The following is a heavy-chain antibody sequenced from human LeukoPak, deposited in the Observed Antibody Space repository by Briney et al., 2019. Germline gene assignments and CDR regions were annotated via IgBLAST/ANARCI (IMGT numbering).Heavy chain of an antibody. CDR2: ITSSSNTV. D-gene: IGHD6-19*01. Sequence: GGSLRLSCAASGFTFSNYNMFWARQAPGKGLEWVSYITSSSNTVHYADSVKGRFTLSRDNAKSSLYLQMNSLRAEDTAIYYCARLLSGWYLADYWGQGTLVTVS. V-gene: IGHV3-48*01. CDR1: GFTFSNYN. J-gene: IGHJ4*02. CDR3: ARLLSGWYLADY.